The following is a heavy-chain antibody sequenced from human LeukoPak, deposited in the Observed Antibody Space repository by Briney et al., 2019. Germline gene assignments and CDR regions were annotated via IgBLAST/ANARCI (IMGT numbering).Heavy chain of an antibody. CDR2: INYSGST. Sequence: PSETLSLTCAIYSESFSGYFWSWIRQPPGKGLEWIGEINYSGSTNYNPSLKSRVTISVDTSKNQFSLKLSSVTAADTAVYYCARRPSETIDYWGQGTLVTVSS. CDR1: SESFSGYF. V-gene: IGHV4-34*01. J-gene: IGHJ4*02. CDR3: ARRPSETIDY.